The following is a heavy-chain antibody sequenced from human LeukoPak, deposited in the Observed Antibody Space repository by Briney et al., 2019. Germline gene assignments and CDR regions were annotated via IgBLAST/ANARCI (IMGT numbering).Heavy chain of an antibody. CDR3: AREAYDSSGVDY. CDR2: ISYDGSNK. V-gene: IGHV3-30*04. CDR1: GFTFSSYA. D-gene: IGHD3-22*01. J-gene: IGHJ4*02. Sequence: PGGSLRLSCAASGFTFSSYAMHWVRQAPGKGLEWVAVISYDGSNKYYADSVKGRFTISRDNSKNTLYLQMNSLRAEDTAVYYCAREAYDSSGVDYWGQGTLVTVSS.